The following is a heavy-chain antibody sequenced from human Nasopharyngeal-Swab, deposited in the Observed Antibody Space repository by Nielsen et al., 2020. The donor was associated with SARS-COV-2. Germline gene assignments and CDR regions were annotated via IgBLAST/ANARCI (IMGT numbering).Heavy chain of an antibody. CDR2: IKQDGSEK. CDR3: ARGPFVADHSGYAEPHWYFDL. D-gene: IGHD5-12*01. Sequence: WIRQPPGKGLEWVANIKQDGSEKYYVDSVKGRFTISRDNAKNSLYLQMNSLRAEDTAVYYCARGPFVADHSGYAEPHWYFDLWGRGTLVTVSS. J-gene: IGHJ2*01. V-gene: IGHV3-7*03.